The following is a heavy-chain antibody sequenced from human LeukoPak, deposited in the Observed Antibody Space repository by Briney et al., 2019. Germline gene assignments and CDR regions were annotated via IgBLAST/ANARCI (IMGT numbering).Heavy chain of an antibody. V-gene: IGHV3-30-3*01. CDR3: AKEPRGLPTGGDY. J-gene: IGHJ4*02. CDR1: GFTFSTYA. CDR2: ISSDGSNK. Sequence: PGRSLRLSCAASGFTFSTYAMHWVRQAPGKGLEWMAVISSDGSNKYYADSVKGRFTISRDNSKNTLYLQMNSLRAEDTAVYYCAKEPRGLPTGGDYWGQGTLVTVSS. D-gene: IGHD2-8*02.